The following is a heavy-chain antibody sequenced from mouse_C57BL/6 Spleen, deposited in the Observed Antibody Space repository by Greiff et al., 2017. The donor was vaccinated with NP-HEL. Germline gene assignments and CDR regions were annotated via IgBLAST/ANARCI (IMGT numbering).Heavy chain of an antibody. D-gene: IGHD2-4*01. J-gene: IGHJ2*01. V-gene: IGHV5-4*01. CDR2: ISDGGSYT. CDR3: ARDGRLRLYFDY. Sequence: EVKLVESGGGLVKPGGSLKLSCAASGFTFSSYAMSWVRQTPEKRLEWVATISDGGSYTYYPDNVKGRFTISRDNAKNNLYLQMSHLKSEDTAMYYCARDGRLRLYFDYWGQGTTLTVSS. CDR1: GFTFSSYA.